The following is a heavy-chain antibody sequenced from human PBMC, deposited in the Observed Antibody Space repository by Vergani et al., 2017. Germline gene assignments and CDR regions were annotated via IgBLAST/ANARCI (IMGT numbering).Heavy chain of an antibody. D-gene: IGHD5-24*01. J-gene: IGHJ4*02. CDR3: ARGEMAKVLSYFEY. V-gene: IGHV1-18*01. Sequence: QVQLVQSGAEVKKPGASVKVSCKASGYTFTSYGISWVRQAPGKGLEWMGGISAYNRNTNYAQKLQGRVTMTTDTSTSTAYVELRSLRSDDTAMYYCARGEMAKVLSYFEYRREGILVTVSS. CDR2: ISAYNRNT. CDR1: GYTFTSYG.